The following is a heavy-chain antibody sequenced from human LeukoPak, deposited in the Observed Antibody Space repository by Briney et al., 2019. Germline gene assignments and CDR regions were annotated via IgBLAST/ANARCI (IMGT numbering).Heavy chain of an antibody. Sequence: PGGSLRLSCAASGFTFSDYWMHWVRQAPGKGLVWVSRISSDGSRVTYAESVKGRFTISRDNAKNTLYLEMNSLRVEDTAVYYCARDWYHAIDYWGQGTLVTVSS. CDR1: GFTFSDYW. CDR3: ARDWYHAIDY. D-gene: IGHD2-2*01. CDR2: ISSDGSRV. J-gene: IGHJ4*02. V-gene: IGHV3-74*01.